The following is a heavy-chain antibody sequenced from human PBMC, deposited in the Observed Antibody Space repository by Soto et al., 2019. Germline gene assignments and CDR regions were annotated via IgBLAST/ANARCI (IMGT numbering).Heavy chain of an antibody. Sequence: QITLKESGPTLVKPTQTLTLTCTFSGFSLSTSGVGVGWIRQPPGKALEWLALIYWDDDKRYSPSLKSRLTITKDTSKNQVVLTMTNMDPVDTATYYCARYSSGWYALGWVYWGRGSLVTVSS. CDR1: GFSLSTSGVG. CDR3: ARYSSGWYALGWVY. J-gene: IGHJ4*02. V-gene: IGHV2-5*02. CDR2: IYWDDDK. D-gene: IGHD6-19*01.